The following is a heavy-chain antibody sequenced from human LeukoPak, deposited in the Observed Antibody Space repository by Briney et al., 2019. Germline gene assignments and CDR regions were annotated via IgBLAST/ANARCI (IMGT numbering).Heavy chain of an antibody. D-gene: IGHD2-2*01. CDR3: ARSGLRSLGYCSSTSCSVYFDY. CDR2: IYYSGST. CDR1: GGSISSYY. Sequence: SETLSLTCTVSGGSISSYYWSWIRQPPGKGLEWIGYIYYSGSTNYNPSLKSRVTISVDTSKNQFSLKLSSVTAADTAVYYCARSGLRSLGYCSSTSCSVYFDYWGQGTLVTVSS. J-gene: IGHJ4*02. V-gene: IGHV4-59*12.